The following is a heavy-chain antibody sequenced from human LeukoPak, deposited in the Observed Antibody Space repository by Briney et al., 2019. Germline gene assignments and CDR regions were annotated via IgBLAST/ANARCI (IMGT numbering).Heavy chain of an antibody. V-gene: IGHV1-69*13. CDR3: ARDGGVATLDAFDI. D-gene: IGHD3-16*01. J-gene: IGHJ3*02. CDR1: GGTFSSYA. CDR2: IIPIFGTA. Sequence: ASVKVSCKASGGTFSSYAISWVRQAPGQGLEWMGGIIPIFGTANYAQKFQGRVTITADESTSTAYMELSSLRSEDTAVYYCARDGGVATLDAFDIWGQGTMVTVSS.